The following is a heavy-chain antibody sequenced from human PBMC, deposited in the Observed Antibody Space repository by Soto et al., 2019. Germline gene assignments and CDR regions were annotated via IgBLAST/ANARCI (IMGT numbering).Heavy chain of an antibody. CDR3: ARDRGLGGPNDGDYDLDYYYYGMDV. V-gene: IGHV4-31*03. Sequence: SETLSLTCTVSGGSISSGGYYWSWIRQHPGKGLEWIGYIYYSGSTYYNPSLKSRVTISVDTSKNQFSLKLSSVTAADTAVYYCARDRGLGGPNDGDYDLDYYYYGMDVWGQGTTVTVSS. J-gene: IGHJ6*02. CDR2: IYYSGST. CDR1: GGSISSGGYY. D-gene: IGHD4-17*01.